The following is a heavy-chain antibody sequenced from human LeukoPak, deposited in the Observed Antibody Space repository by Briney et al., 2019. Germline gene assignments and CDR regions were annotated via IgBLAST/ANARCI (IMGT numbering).Heavy chain of an antibody. CDR1: GFIFSPYT. J-gene: IGHJ4*02. V-gene: IGHV3-30*04. Sequence: GGSLRLSCAASGFIFSPYTMHWVRQAPGKGLEWVALISYDGTDKYYADSVKGRFTISRDNSKNTLYLQTNSLRTEDTAVFYCARGSIDWQAVAFDCWGQGTLVTVSS. CDR2: ISYDGTDK. D-gene: IGHD2-21*01. CDR3: ARGSIDWQAVAFDC.